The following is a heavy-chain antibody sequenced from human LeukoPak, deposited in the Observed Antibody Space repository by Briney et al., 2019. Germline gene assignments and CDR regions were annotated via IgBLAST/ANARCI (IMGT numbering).Heavy chain of an antibody. Sequence: PGVSLRLSCAASGFTFSSYAMHWVRQAPGKGLGWVAVISYDGSNKYYADSVNGRFTISRDNSKNTLYLQMNSLRAEDTAVYYCARDGESIAARFDYWGQGTLVTVSS. CDR2: ISYDGSNK. V-gene: IGHV3-30*01. CDR1: GFTFSSYA. CDR3: ARDGESIAARFDY. D-gene: IGHD6-6*01. J-gene: IGHJ4*02.